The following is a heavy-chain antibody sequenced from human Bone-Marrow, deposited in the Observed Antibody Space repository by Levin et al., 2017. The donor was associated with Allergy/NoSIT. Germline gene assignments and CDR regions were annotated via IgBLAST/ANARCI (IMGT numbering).Heavy chain of an antibody. CDR1: GFTFSSYD. CDR3: ARARRGGHCSSTSCYYYYYYMDV. D-gene: IGHD2-2*01. J-gene: IGHJ6*03. V-gene: IGHV3-13*05. Sequence: GESLKISCAASGFTFSSYDMHWVRQATGKGLEWVSAIGTAGDPYYPGSVKGRFTISRENAKNSLYLQMNSLRAGDTAVYYCARARRGGHCSSTSCYYYYYYMDVWGKGTTVTVSS. CDR2: IGTAGDP.